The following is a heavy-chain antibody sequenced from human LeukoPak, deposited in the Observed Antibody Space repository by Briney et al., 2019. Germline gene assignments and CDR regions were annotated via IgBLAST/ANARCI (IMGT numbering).Heavy chain of an antibody. CDR2: IIPIFGTA. CDR3: ARAEGYSYGYGDRGAFDI. V-gene: IGHV1-69*13. D-gene: IGHD5-18*01. CDR1: GGTFSSYA. Sequence: ASVKVSCKASGGTFSSYAISWVRQAPGQGLEWMGGIIPIFGTANYAQKFQGRVTITADESTSTAYMELSSLRSEDTAVYYCARAEGYSYGYGDRGAFDIWGQGTMVTVSS. J-gene: IGHJ3*02.